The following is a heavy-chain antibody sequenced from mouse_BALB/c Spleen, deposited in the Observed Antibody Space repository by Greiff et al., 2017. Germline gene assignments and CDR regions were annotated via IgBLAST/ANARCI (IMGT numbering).Heavy chain of an antibody. D-gene: IGHD1-2*01. CDR2: IDPSDSYT. J-gene: IGHJ3*01. Sequence: QVQLQQPGAELVKPGASVKMSCKASGYTFTSYWMHWVKQRPGQGLEWIGVIDPSDSYTSYNQKFKGKATLTVDTSSSTAYMPLSSLTSEDSAVYDCTRGITTATAWFAYWGQGTLVTVSA. CDR3: TRGITTATAWFAY. CDR1: GYTFTSYW. V-gene: IGHV1S127*01.